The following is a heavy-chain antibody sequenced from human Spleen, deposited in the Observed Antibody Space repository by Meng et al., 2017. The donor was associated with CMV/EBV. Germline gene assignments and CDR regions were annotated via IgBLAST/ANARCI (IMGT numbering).Heavy chain of an antibody. CDR3: ARAQVYYFDS. J-gene: IGHJ4*02. D-gene: IGHD2-8*01. V-gene: IGHV3-21*01. CDR1: GFTVSSNY. CDR2: ISSSSSYI. Sequence: GESLKISCVASGFTVSSNYMSWVRQAPGKGLEWVSSISSSSSYIYYADSVKGRFTISRDNAENSLYLQMSSLRAEDTAVYYCARAQVYYFDSWGQGTLVTVSS.